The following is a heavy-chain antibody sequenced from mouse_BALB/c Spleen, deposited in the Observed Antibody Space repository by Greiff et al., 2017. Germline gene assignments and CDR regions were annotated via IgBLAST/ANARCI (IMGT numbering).Heavy chain of an antibody. V-gene: IGHV1-7*01. CDR2: INPSTGYT. CDR3: ARRGSPYYAMDY. J-gene: IGHJ4*01. Sequence: VQLVESGAELAKPGASVKMSCKASGYTFTSYWMHWVKQRPGQGLEWIGYINPSTGYTEYNQKFKDKATLTADKSSSTAYMQLSSLTSEDSAVYYCARRGSPYYAMDYWGQGTSVTVSS. CDR1: GYTFTSYW.